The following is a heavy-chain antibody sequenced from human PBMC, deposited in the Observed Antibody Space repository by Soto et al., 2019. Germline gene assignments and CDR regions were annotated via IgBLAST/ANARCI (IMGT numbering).Heavy chain of an antibody. CDR3: ARTRGSYGMDV. J-gene: IGHJ6*02. CDR1: GGTFSSYT. Sequence: QVQLVQSGAEVKKPGSSVKVSCKASGGTFSSYTITWVRQAPGQGLEWMGRIVHILGIPNYAQKFQGRVTNTADKSTSTAYMELSSLRSEDTAVYYCARTRGSYGMDVWGQGTTVTVSS. V-gene: IGHV1-69*02. D-gene: IGHD1-1*01. CDR2: IVHILGIP.